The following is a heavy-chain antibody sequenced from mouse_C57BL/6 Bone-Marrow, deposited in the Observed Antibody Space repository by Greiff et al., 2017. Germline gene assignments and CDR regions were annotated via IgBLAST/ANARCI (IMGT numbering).Heavy chain of an antibody. J-gene: IGHJ1*03. CDR2: ILPGSGST. V-gene: IGHV1-9*01. Sequence: LVESGAELMKPGASVKLSCKATGYTFTGYWIEWVKQRPGHGLEWIGEILPGSGSTNHNEKFKGKATFTADPSSNTAYMQRSILTTEDFAIYYCARLRIIYYGCDWYFDVWGTGTTVTVSS. CDR1: GYTFTGYW. CDR3: ARLRIIYYGCDWYFDV. D-gene: IGHD2-2*01.